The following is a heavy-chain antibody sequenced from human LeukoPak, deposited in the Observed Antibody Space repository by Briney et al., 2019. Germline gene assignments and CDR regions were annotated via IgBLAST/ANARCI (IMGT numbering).Heavy chain of an antibody. CDR3: AADLRFLEWSDS. D-gene: IGHD3-3*01. CDR1: GYTFTAYY. Sequence: ASVKVSCKASGYTFTAYYMHWVRQAPGQGLEWMGWINPNNGDTNYAQKFQGRVTKTRDTSISTTYMELSRLRSDDTAVYYCAADLRFLEWSDSWGQGTLVTVSS. V-gene: IGHV1-2*02. J-gene: IGHJ5*01. CDR2: INPNNGDT.